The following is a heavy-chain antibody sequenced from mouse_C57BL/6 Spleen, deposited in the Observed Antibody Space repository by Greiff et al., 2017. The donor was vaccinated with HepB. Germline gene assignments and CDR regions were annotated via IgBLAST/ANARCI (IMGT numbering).Heavy chain of an antibody. D-gene: IGHD3-3*01. CDR2: IRSKSNNYAT. Sequence: DVQLVESGGGLVQPKGSLKLSCAASGFSFNTYAMNWVRQAPGKGLEWVARIRSKSNNYATYYADSVKDRFTISRDDSESMLYLQMNNLKTEDTAMYYCVRHGAGFDYWGQGTTLTVSS. V-gene: IGHV10-1*01. CDR3: VRHGAGFDY. J-gene: IGHJ2*01. CDR1: GFSFNTYA.